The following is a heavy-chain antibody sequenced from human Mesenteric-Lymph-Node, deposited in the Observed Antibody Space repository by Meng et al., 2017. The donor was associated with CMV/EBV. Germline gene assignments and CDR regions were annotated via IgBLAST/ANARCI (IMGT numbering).Heavy chain of an antibody. V-gene: IGHV1-2*02. CDR3: ARGSFGVREETSIVVVPAAREVLKNYYYGMDV. CDR1: GYTFTSYF. CDR2: INPNSGGT. D-gene: IGHD2-2*01. J-gene: IGHJ6*02. Sequence: ASVKVSCKGSGYTFTSYFMHWVRQAPGQGLEWMGWINPNSGGTNYAQKFQGRVTITADKSTSTAYMELSSLRSEDTAVYYCARGSFGVREETSIVVVPAAREVLKNYYYGMDVWGQGTTVTVSS.